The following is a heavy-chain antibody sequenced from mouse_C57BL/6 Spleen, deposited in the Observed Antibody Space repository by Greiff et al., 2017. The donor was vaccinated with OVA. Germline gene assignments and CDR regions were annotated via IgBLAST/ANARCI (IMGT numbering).Heavy chain of an antibody. Sequence: EVKLVESGGGLVQPGGSLKLSCAASGFTFSDYGMAWVRQAPRKGPEWVAFISNLAYSIYYADTVTGRFTITRENAKNTLYLEMSSLRSEDTAVYYCARQGPLNYGSSYGYFGVWGTGTTVTVSS. CDR1: GFTFSDYG. V-gene: IGHV5-15*01. J-gene: IGHJ1*03. CDR3: ARQGPLNYGSSYGYFGV. CDR2: ISNLAYSI. D-gene: IGHD1-1*01.